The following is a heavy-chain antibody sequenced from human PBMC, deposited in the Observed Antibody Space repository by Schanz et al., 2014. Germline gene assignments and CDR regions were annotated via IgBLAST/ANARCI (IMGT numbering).Heavy chain of an antibody. CDR1: GYTFTGYY. Sequence: QVQLLQSGAEVKKPGASVKVSCKASGYTFTGYYMHWVRQAPGQGLEWMGRINPNSGGTNYAQKFQGRVTMTRDTSISTAYMELRSLRSDDTAVYYCARGVGASTYGPYYFDYWGQGTLVTVSS. CDR3: ARGVGASTYGPYYFDY. CDR2: INPNSGGT. V-gene: IGHV1-2*02. J-gene: IGHJ4*02. D-gene: IGHD1-26*01.